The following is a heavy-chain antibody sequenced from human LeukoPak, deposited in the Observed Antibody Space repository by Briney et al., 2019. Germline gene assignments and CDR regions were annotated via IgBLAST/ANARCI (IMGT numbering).Heavy chain of an antibody. CDR1: GFSFSSYE. D-gene: IGHD2-2*01. Sequence: PGGSLRLSCTASGFSFSSYEMNWVRQAPGKGLEWVSYISSSGSTIYYADSVKGRSTISRDNAKNSLYLQMNSLRDEDTAVYYCARGYASSYWGQGTLVTVSS. J-gene: IGHJ4*02. V-gene: IGHV3-48*03. CDR3: ARGYASSY. CDR2: ISSSGSTI.